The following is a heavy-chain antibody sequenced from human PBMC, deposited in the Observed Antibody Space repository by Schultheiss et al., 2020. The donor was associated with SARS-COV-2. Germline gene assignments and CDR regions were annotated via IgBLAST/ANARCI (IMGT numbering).Heavy chain of an antibody. V-gene: IGHV4-30-4*01. CDR2: IYYSGST. CDR1: GGSISSGDHY. D-gene: IGHD3-22*01. CDR3: ARDVYDSSGHRILEWFDP. J-gene: IGHJ5*02. Sequence: SETLSLTCAVSGGSISSGDHYWSWIRQPPGKGLEWIGYIYYSGSTNYNPSLKSRVTISVDRSKNQFSLKLSSVTAADTAVYYCARDVYDSSGHRILEWFDPWGQGTLVTVSS.